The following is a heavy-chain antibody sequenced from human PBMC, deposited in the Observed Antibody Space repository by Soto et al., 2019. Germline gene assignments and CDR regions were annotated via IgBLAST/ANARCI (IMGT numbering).Heavy chain of an antibody. CDR1: GGSITSYH. J-gene: IGHJ5*02. Sequence: TCIVSGGSITSYHWSWIRQFPGKGLEWIAYTSYNGNTNYAQKLQGRVTMTTDTSTSTAYMELRSLRSDDTAVYYCARGSSTSVTRSSWFDPWGQGTLVTVSS. V-gene: IGHV1-18*04. CDR2: TSYNGNT. CDR3: ARGSSTSVTRSSWFDP. D-gene: IGHD2-2*01.